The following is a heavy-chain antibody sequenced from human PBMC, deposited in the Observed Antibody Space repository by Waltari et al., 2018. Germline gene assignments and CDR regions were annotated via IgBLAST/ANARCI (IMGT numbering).Heavy chain of an antibody. CDR3: VSVHLRYRVGPGDF. Sequence: QVQLVESGGTVVQPGKSLALSCAASGLPFRNHSFHRVRQAPGKGLQWLAVISYDGNTKYYDDSVKDRFTISRDNAQNKVNLQLDSLRPDDTGIYYCVSVHLRYRVGPGDFWGPGTLVTVSS. D-gene: IGHD2-2*02. CDR1: GLPFRNHS. J-gene: IGHJ4*02. V-gene: IGHV3-30*01. CDR2: ISYDGNTK.